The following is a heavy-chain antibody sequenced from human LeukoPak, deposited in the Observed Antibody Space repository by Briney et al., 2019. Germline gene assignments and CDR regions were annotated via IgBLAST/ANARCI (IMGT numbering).Heavy chain of an antibody. CDR2: IYYSGST. V-gene: IGHV4-31*03. D-gene: IGHD5-18*01. CDR3: ARLEALWLRYNWFDP. Sequence: SQTLSLTCTVSGGSISSGGYYWSWIRQHPGKGLEWIGYIYYSGSTYYNPSLKSRVTISVDTSKNQFSLKLSSVTAADTAVYYCARLEALWLRYNWFDPWGQGTLVTVSS. J-gene: IGHJ5*02. CDR1: GGSISSGGYY.